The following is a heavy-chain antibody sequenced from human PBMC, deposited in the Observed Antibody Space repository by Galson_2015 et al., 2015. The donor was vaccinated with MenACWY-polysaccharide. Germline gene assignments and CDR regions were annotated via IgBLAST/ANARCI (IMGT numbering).Heavy chain of an antibody. D-gene: IGHD2-15*01. V-gene: IGHV3-74*01. CDR1: GSSFNTYW. Sequence: SLRLACAASGSSFNTYWMHWVRHAPGKGLVWVSRINADGSATGYADSVRGRFTISRDNAKNTLYLEMNSLRAEDTAVYYCTKAGAKYCSGSSCYFNWFDPWGQGTLVTVSS. J-gene: IGHJ5*02. CDR2: INADGSAT. CDR3: TKAGAKYCSGSSCYFNWFDP.